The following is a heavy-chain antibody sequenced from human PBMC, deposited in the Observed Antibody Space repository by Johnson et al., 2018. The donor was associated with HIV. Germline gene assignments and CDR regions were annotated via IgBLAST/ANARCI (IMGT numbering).Heavy chain of an antibody. CDR1: GLTFSNYG. Sequence: QVQLVESGGGVVQPGGSLRLSCAASGLTFSNYGFHWVRQAPGKGLDWVAFIRYDGSNKYYADCVKGRFTISRDNAKNSLYLQMNSLRAEDTAVYYCARDRGFFSLRARGAFDIWGQGTMVTVSS. D-gene: IGHD3-10*01. CDR2: IRYDGSNK. V-gene: IGHV3-30*02. CDR3: ARDRGFFSLRARGAFDI. J-gene: IGHJ3*02.